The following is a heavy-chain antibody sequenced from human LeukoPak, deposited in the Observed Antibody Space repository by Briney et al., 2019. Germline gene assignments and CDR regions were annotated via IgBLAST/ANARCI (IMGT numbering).Heavy chain of an antibody. CDR2: IYASGDT. D-gene: IGHD4-23*01. CDR3: ARGDNSIAAFDH. J-gene: IGHJ5*02. V-gene: IGHV4-59*01. CDR1: HGSIMSYY. Sequence: SETLSLTCTVSHGSIMSYYWSWVRQPSEKGLEYIGYIYASGDTYYNPYLKSRITISIDTSKSQFTLKLTSMTAADTAVYYCARGDNSIAAFDHWGQGALVTVS.